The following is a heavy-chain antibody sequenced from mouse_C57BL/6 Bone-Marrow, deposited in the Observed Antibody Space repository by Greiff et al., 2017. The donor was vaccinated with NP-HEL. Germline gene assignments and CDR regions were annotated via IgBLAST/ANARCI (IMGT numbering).Heavy chain of an antibody. Sequence: EVMLVESGGDLVKPGGSLKLSCAASGFTFSSYGMSWVRQTPDKRLEWVATISSGGSYTYYPDSVKGRFTISRDNAKNTLYLQMSSLKSEDTAMYYCARRGYYYCSPYAMDYWGQGTSVTVSS. CDR2: ISSGGSYT. J-gene: IGHJ4*01. CDR1: GFTFSSYG. CDR3: ARRGYYYCSPYAMDY. D-gene: IGHD1-1*01. V-gene: IGHV5-6*02.